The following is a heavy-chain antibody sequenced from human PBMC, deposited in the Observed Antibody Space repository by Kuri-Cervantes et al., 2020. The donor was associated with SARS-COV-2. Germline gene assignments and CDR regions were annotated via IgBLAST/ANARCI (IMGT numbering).Heavy chain of an antibody. V-gene: IGHV3-30*02. CDR1: GVTFCSYA. J-gene: IGHJ4*02. D-gene: IGHD2/OR15-2a*01. CDR3: AREGGDGYTTFSAFNY. Sequence: SLNISCEGSGVTFCSYALHGVRQAPGKGLEWVAFIQYDGGNEYSTESVKGRFTISRDNSRNTLYPQMSRLRPEDTAVYYCAREGGDGYTTFSAFNYWGQGTLVTVSS. CDR2: IQYDGGNE.